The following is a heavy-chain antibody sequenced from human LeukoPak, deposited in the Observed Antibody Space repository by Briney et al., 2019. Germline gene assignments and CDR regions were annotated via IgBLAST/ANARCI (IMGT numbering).Heavy chain of an antibody. J-gene: IGHJ6*02. V-gene: IGHV3-74*01. CDR1: GFTFSSYG. Sequence: PGRSLRLSCAASGFTFSSYGMHWVRQAPGKGLVWVSRINNEGSGTGYADSVKGRFTISRDNAKNTLFLQMNSLRAEDTAVYYCARGRYYAMDVWGQGTTVTVSS. CDR3: ARGRYYAMDV. CDR2: INNEGSGT.